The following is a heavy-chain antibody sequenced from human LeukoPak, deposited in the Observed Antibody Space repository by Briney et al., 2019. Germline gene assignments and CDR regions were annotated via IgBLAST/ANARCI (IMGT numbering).Heavy chain of an antibody. V-gene: IGHV4-59*01. D-gene: IGHD6-25*01. CDR2: IYSTGTT. CDR1: GGSISTYS. Sequence: SETLSLICTVSGGSISTYSWTWIRQTPRKGLEWLGYIYSTGTTTYNPSLKSRVTLSIDTSKSHFSLNLSSVTTADSAVYFCARRMAAAGDTWFDYWGQGTLVTVSS. CDR3: ARRMAAAGDTWFDY. J-gene: IGHJ5*01.